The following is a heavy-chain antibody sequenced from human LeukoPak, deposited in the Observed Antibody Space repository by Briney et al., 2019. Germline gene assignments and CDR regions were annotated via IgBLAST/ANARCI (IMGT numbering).Heavy chain of an antibody. CDR1: GGSISSYY. CDR3: ARHYGSGSYRDY. J-gene: IGHJ4*02. CDR2: IYYSGST. Sequence: SETLSLTCTVSGGSISSYYWSWIRQPPGKGLEWIGYIYYSGSTNYNPSLKSRVTISVDTSKNQFSLKLSSVTAADTAVYYCARHYGSGSYRDYWGQGTLVTVSS. V-gene: IGHV4-59*08. D-gene: IGHD3-10*01.